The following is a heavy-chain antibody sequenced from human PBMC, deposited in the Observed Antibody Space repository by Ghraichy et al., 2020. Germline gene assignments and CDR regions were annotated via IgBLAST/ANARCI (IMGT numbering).Heavy chain of an antibody. D-gene: IGHD3-16*01. CDR2: NSAYSGNT. V-gene: IGHV1-18*01. CDR3: ARDIFMTADGATPDY. J-gene: IGHJ4*02. CDR1: GYSFTSYA. Sequence: ASVKVSCKTSGYSFTSYAITWVRQAPGQGLEWMGWNSAYSGNTFYAQKLQGRVTMTTDASTSTAYMELRSLTSDDTAVYYCARDIFMTADGATPDYWGQGTLVTVSS.